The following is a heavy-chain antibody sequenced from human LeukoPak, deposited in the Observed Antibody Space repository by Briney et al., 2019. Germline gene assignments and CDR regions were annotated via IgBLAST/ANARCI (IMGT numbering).Heavy chain of an antibody. D-gene: IGHD2-2*01. J-gene: IGHJ4*02. CDR3: ASDPAHRYCSSTSCFDY. CDR2: ISGSGGST. V-gene: IGHV3-23*01. Sequence: GGSLRLSCAASGFTFSSYAMSWVRQAPGKGLGWVSAISGSGGSTYYADSVKGRFTISRDNSKNTLYLQMNSLRAEDTAVYYCASDPAHRYCSSTSCFDYWGQGTLVTVSS. CDR1: GFTFSSYA.